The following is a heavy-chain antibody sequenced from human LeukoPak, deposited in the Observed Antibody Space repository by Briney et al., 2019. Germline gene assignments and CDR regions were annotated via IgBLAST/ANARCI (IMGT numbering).Heavy chain of an antibody. CDR2: IYHSGST. J-gene: IGHJ4*02. CDR1: GYY. CDR3: AGHYQTIFGVVLTYFDY. Sequence: SETLSLTCAVSGYYWGWIRQPPGKGLEWIGSIYHSGSTYYNPSLKSRVTISVDTSKNQFSLKLSSVTAADTAVYYCAGHYQTIFGVVLTYFDYWGQGTLVTVSS. D-gene: IGHD3-3*01. V-gene: IGHV4-38-2*01.